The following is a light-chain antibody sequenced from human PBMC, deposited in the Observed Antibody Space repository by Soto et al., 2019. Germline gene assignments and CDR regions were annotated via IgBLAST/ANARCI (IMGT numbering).Light chain of an antibody. CDR3: SSYAGSSNV. V-gene: IGLV2-8*01. Sequence: QSVLTRPPSASGSPGQSVAISCTGTSSDVGGYNYVSWYQQHPGKAPKLMIYEVNKRPSGVPDRFSGSKSGNTASLTVSGLQADDEADYYCSSYAGSSNVFGTRTKVTVL. CDR1: SSDVGGYNY. CDR2: EVN. J-gene: IGLJ1*01.